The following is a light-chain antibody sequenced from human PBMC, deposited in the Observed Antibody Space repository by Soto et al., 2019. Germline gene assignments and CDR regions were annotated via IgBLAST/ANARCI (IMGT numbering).Light chain of an antibody. CDR3: QQSDSTPYT. J-gene: IGKJ2*01. CDR2: AAS. Sequence: DIQMTQSPSSLSASVGDRVTITCRASQNISSYLNWYQQKPGKAHKLLIYAASSLQSGVPSRFSGSGSGTNFTLTISSLQPEDFATYYCQQSDSTPYTFGQGTKLEIK. CDR1: QNISSY. V-gene: IGKV1-39*01.